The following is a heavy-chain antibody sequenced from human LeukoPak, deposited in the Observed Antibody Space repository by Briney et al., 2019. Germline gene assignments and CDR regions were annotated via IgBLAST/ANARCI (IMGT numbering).Heavy chain of an antibody. D-gene: IGHD3-10*01. CDR1: GITFSSYA. CDR2: ISGNGFT. V-gene: IGHV3-23*01. J-gene: IGHJ4*02. Sequence: GGSLRLSCAASGITFSSYAMNLVRQAPGKGLEWVSAISGNGFTYYADSVKGRFTISRDNSKNTLYLQMNSLRAEDTAVYYCAKGMDKGYYCSGSYLLDYWGQGTLVTVSS. CDR3: AKGMDKGYYCSGSYLLDY.